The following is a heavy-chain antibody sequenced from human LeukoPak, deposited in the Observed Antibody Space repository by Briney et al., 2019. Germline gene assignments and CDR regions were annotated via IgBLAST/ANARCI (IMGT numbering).Heavy chain of an antibody. D-gene: IGHD3-22*01. CDR2: ISSSGDRTL. J-gene: IGHJ4*02. V-gene: IGHV3-48*03. CDR3: ARESDGGGYRFDY. Sequence: GGSLSLSCALSGFTLSSYEVICVRHAPRQGMECLAYISSSGDRTLYCSASMKGRFSGSRDNAKNSLYLQMNTVTIEDTAVYYCARESDGGGYRFDYWGQGSLVTVSS. CDR1: GFTLSSYE.